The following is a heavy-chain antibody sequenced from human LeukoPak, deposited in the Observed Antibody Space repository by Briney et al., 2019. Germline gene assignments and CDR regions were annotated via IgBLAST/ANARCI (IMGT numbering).Heavy chain of an antibody. V-gene: IGHV4-61*01. CDR2: IYYSGST. Sequence: PSETLSLTCTVSGGSVSSGSYYWSWNRQPPGKGLEWIGYIYYSGSTNYNPSPKSRVTISVDTSKNQFSLKLSSVTAADTAVYYCARGLLGAAKFDYWGQGTLVTVSS. CDR3: ARGLLGAAKFDY. CDR1: GGSVSSGSYY. J-gene: IGHJ4*02. D-gene: IGHD3-16*01.